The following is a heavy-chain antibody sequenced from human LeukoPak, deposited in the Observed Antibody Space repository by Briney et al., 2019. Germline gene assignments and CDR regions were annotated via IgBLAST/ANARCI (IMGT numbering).Heavy chain of an antibody. V-gene: IGHV3-7*01. CDR3: TRDSAAAGDY. D-gene: IGHD6-13*01. CDR1: GFIFSSYW. J-gene: IGHJ4*02. CDR2: IKQDGSEK. Sequence: GGSLRLSCVGSGFIFSSYWMAWVRQAPGKGLEWVANIKQDGSEKHYVGSVKGRFTISRDNAKKSIYLQMKFLRVEDTAVYYCTRDSAAAGDYWGQGTLVTVSS.